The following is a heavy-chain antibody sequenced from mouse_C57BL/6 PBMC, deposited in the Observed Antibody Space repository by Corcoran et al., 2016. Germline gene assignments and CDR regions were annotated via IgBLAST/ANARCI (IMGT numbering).Heavy chain of an antibody. CDR2: IYWDDDK. CDR1: GFSLSTSGMG. V-gene: IGHV8-12*01. D-gene: IGHD1-1*01. Sequence: QVTLKESGPGILQSSQTLSLTCSFSGFSLSTSGMGVSWIRQPSGKGLEWLAHIYWDDDKRYNPSLKSRLIISKDTSRNQVFLKITSVDTADTATYYGARGSSYFDYWGQGTTLTVSS. J-gene: IGHJ2*01. CDR3: ARGSSYFDY.